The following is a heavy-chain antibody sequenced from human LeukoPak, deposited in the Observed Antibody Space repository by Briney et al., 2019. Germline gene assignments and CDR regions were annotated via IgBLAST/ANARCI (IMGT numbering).Heavy chain of an antibody. V-gene: IGHV5-51*01. J-gene: IGHJ6*03. CDR1: GYSFTSYW. Sequence: GESLKISCKGSGYSFTSYWIGWVRQMPGKGLEWMGIIYPGDSDTRYSPSFQGQVTISADKSISTAYLQWSSLKASDTAMYYCARLGSLLPRSYYYYYMDVWGKGTTVTVSS. D-gene: IGHD1-1*01. CDR2: IYPGDSDT. CDR3: ARLGSLLPRSYYYYYMDV.